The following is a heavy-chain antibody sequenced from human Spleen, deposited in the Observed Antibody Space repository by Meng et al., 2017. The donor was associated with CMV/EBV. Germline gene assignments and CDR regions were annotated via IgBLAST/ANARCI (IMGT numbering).Heavy chain of an antibody. V-gene: IGHV1-18*01. J-gene: IGHJ4*02. Sequence: ASVKVSCKASGYTFNSYGVTWVRQAPGQGLEWMGWINTYNGNTNYAQKFQGRVTMTTDTSTSTVYMDLTSLRSDDTAVYYCARALGYNYGYPGNWGQGTLVTVSS. CDR1: GYTFNSYG. D-gene: IGHD5-18*01. CDR2: INTYNGNT. CDR3: ARALGYNYGYPGN.